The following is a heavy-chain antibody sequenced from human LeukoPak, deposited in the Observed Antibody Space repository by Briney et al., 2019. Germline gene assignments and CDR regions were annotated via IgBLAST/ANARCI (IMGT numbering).Heavy chain of an antibody. V-gene: IGHV3-23*01. D-gene: IGHD6-13*01. CDR1: GSTFSSYA. J-gene: IGHJ4*02. CDR2: ISGSGSGT. Sequence: GGSLRLSCEASGSTFSSYAMSWVRQAPGKGLEWISGISGSGSGTYYPDSVKGRFTISRDNSKNTLYLQMNSLRAEDTAVYYCAKGGIAAAGTSFYFDYWGQGTLVTVAS. CDR3: AKGGIAAAGTSFYFDY.